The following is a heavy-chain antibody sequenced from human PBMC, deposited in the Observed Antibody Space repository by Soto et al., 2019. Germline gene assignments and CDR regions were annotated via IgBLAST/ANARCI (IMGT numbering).Heavy chain of an antibody. D-gene: IGHD3-10*01. CDR3: ARLGSGVYYYYGMDV. CDR2: IYYSGST. J-gene: IGHJ6*02. CDR1: GGSISSSSYY. V-gene: IGHV4-39*07. Sequence: SETLSLTCTVSGGSISSSSYYWGWIRQPPGKGLEWIGSIYYSGSTYYNPSLKSRVTISVDTSKNQFSLKLSSVTAADTAVYYCARLGSGVYYYYGMDVWGQGTTVTVSS.